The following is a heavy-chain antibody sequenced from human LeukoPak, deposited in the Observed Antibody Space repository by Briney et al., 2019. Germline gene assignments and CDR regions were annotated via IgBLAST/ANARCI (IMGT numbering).Heavy chain of an antibody. Sequence: PWASVKVSCKASGYTFTGYYIHWVRQAPGQGLEWMGWINPNSGGTNYAQKFQGRVTMTRDTSISTAYMELSRLRSDDTAVYYCARLYSGYGNYSYYKDVWGKGTTVTVSS. CDR1: GYTFTGYY. V-gene: IGHV1-2*02. CDR2: INPNSGGT. J-gene: IGHJ6*03. D-gene: IGHD5-12*01. CDR3: ARLYSGYGNYSYYKDV.